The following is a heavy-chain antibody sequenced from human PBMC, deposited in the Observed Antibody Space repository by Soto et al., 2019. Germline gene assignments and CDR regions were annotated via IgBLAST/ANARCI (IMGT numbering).Heavy chain of an antibody. CDR2: IYYSGST. CDR1: GGSISSSSYY. V-gene: IGHV4-39*01. Sequence: VTTSETLSLTCTVSGGSISSSSYYWGWIRQPPGKGLEWIGSIYYSGSTYYNPSLKSRVTISVDTSKNQFSLKLSSVTAADTAVYYCARHASSSGYNYFDDWGQGTLVTVSS. J-gene: IGHJ4*02. CDR3: ARHASSSGYNYFDD. D-gene: IGHD3-22*01.